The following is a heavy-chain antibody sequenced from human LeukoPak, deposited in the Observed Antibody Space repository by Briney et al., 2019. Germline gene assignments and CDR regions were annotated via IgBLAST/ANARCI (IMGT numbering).Heavy chain of an antibody. CDR2: ISSSGSTI. Sequence: GGSLRLSCAASGFTFSSYEMNWVRQAPGKGLEWVSYISSSGSTIYYADSVKGRFTISRDNAKNSLYLQMNSPRAEDTAVYYCARVTPPDYGDYYYGTDVWGKGTTVTVSS. V-gene: IGHV3-48*03. D-gene: IGHD4-17*01. CDR3: ARVTPPDYGDYYYGTDV. J-gene: IGHJ6*04. CDR1: GFTFSSYE.